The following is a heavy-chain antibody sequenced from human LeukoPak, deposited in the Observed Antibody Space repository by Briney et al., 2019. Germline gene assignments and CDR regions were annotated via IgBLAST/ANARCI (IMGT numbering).Heavy chain of an antibody. V-gene: IGHV4-59*08. Sequence: SETLSLTCTVSGGSISTYYWSWIRQPPGKGLEWIGYIYYSGTTKYNPSLKGRVTMSVDTSKNQFSLNLSSVTAADTAVYYCARDYGIAAPFFDYWGQGTLVTVSS. CDR2: IYYSGTT. CDR3: ARDYGIAAPFFDY. D-gene: IGHD6-25*01. J-gene: IGHJ4*02. CDR1: GGSISTYY.